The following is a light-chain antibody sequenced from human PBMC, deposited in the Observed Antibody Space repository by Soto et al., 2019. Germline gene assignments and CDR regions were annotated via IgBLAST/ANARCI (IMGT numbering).Light chain of an antibody. CDR3: GTWDSSLSTL. CDR1: SSNIGNNY. V-gene: IGLV1-51*01. Sequence: QSVLTQPPSVSAAPGQKVTISCSGSSSNIGNNYVSWYQQLPGTAPKLLIYDNNKRPSGIPDRFSGSKSGTSATLGITGLQTWDEADYYCGTWDSSLSTLFGGGTKLTVL. J-gene: IGLJ2*01. CDR2: DNN.